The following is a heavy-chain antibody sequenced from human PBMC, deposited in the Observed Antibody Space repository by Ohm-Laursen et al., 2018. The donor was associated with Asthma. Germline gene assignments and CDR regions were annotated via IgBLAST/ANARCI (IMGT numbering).Heavy chain of an antibody. Sequence: SLRLSCTASGFTFSSYGMHWVRQAPGKGLEWVTVISYDGGNKYYADSVEGRFTISTDNSKTTLYLQMNSLRAEDTAVYYCAISPYDFWSGYLDRWGRGTLVTVSS. CDR1: GFTFSSYG. V-gene: IGHV3-30*03. CDR2: ISYDGGNK. J-gene: IGHJ4*02. CDR3: AISPYDFWSGYLDR. D-gene: IGHD3-3*01.